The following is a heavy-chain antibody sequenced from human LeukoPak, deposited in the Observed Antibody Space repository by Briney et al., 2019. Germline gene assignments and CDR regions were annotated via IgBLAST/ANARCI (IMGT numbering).Heavy chain of an antibody. Sequence: SETLSLTCTVSGGSISSSSYYWGWIRQPPGKGLEWIGYIYYSGSTNYNPSLKSRVTISVDTSKNQFSLKLSSVTAADTAVYYCASNRDDYGDYALSFDYWGQGTLVTVSS. J-gene: IGHJ4*02. CDR2: IYYSGST. D-gene: IGHD4-17*01. CDR1: GGSISSSSYY. CDR3: ASNRDDYGDYALSFDY. V-gene: IGHV4-61*05.